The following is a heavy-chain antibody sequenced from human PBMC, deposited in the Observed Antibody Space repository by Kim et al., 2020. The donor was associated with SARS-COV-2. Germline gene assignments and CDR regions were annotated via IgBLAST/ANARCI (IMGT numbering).Heavy chain of an antibody. D-gene: IGHD1-26*01. J-gene: IGHJ5*02. V-gene: IGHV3-9*01. Sequence: GGSLRLSCVASGFPFDDYTMHWVRQAPGKGLEWVSSITWNSGTICYADSVKGRFTSSRDNAKNSLYLQMNSLRGEDTALYYCTLGATNWFDPWGQGTLVT. CDR2: ITWNSGTI. CDR3: TLGATNWFDP. CDR1: GFPFDDYT.